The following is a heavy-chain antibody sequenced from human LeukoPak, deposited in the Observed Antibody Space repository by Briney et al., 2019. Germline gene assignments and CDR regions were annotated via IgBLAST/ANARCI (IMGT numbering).Heavy chain of an antibody. V-gene: IGHV3-23*01. D-gene: IGHD3-10*01. CDR1: GFTFSNAW. CDR3: AKGGLSLFGH. J-gene: IGHJ4*02. CDR2: ITGSGAST. Sequence: GGSLRLSCAASGFTFSNAWMSWVRQAPGKGLEWVSAITGSGASTYYADSVKGRFTISRDNSKNTVYLQMDSLRAEDTAIYYCAKGGLSLFGHWGQGTLVTVSS.